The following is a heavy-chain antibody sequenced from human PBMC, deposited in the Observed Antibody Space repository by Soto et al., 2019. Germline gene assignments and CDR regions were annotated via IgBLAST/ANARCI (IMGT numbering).Heavy chain of an antibody. CDR2: ISAYNGNT. V-gene: IGHV1-18*04. CDR3: ARVARQPHNWFDP. D-gene: IGHD6-13*01. CDR1: CYTFTSYG. J-gene: IGHJ5*02. Sequence: ASVKVSSEASCYTFTSYGISWVRQAPGQWLEWMGWISAYNGNTNYAQKLQGRVTMTTDTSTSTAYMELRSLRSDDTAVYYCARVARQPHNWFDPWGQGTLVTVSS.